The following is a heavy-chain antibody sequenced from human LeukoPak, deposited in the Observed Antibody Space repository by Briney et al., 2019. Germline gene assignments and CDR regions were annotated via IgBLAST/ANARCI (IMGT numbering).Heavy chain of an antibody. Sequence: KTGGSLRLSCAASGFTFSSYWMHWVRQAPGRGLVWVSRISSDGSITSYADSVKGRFTISRDNAKNTLYLQMNSLRAEDMAVYYCARGSYFFDYWGQGTLVTVSS. D-gene: IGHD1-26*01. CDR1: GFTFSSYW. CDR2: ISSDGSIT. J-gene: IGHJ4*02. CDR3: ARGSYFFDY. V-gene: IGHV3-74*01.